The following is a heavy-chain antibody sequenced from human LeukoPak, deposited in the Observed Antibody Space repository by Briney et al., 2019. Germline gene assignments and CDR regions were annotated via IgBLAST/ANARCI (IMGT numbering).Heavy chain of an antibody. CDR3: ARDPSNPSGYQIYFDY. V-gene: IGHV1-18*01. CDR1: GYTFRNYG. CDR2: ISAYNGDT. D-gene: IGHD3-3*01. Sequence: ASVKVSCKASGYTFRNYGISWVRQAPGQGLEWMGWISAYNGDTHYAPKLQGRVTMTTDTSTTTAYMELRSLRSDDTAVYACARDPSNPSGYQIYFDYWGQGTLVTVSS. J-gene: IGHJ4*02.